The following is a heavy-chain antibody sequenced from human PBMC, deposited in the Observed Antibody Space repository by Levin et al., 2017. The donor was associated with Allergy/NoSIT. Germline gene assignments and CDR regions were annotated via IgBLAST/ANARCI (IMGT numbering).Heavy chain of an antibody. CDR2: IWYDGSNK. V-gene: IGHV3-33*01. J-gene: IGHJ4*02. Sequence: PGGSLRLSCAASGFTFSSYGMHWVRQAPGKGLEWVAVIWYDGSNKYYADSVKGRFTISRDNSKNTLYLQMNSLRAEDTAVYYCARVVVRYHIIDYWGQGTLVTVSS. CDR1: GFTFSSYG. CDR3: ARVVVRYHIIDY. D-gene: IGHD3-10*01.